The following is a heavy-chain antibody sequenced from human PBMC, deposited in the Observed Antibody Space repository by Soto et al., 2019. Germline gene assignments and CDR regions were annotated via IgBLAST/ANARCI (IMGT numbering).Heavy chain of an antibody. CDR1: GFTFSDYY. D-gene: IGHD3-22*01. CDR3: ARGYYDSSGYYPPIQH. Sequence: PGGSLRLSCAASGFTFSDYYMSWIRQAPGKGLEWVSYISSSGSTIYYADSVKGRFTISRDNAKNTLYLQMNSLRAEDTAVYYCARGYYDSSGYYPPIQHWGQGTLVTVSS. V-gene: IGHV3-11*04. J-gene: IGHJ1*01. CDR2: ISSSGSTI.